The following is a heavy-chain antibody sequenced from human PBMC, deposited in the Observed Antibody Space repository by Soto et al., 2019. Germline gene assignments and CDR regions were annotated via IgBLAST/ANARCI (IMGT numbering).Heavy chain of an antibody. CDR2: IYSRAHT. J-gene: IGHJ4*02. V-gene: IGHV4-30-4*01. Sequence: PSETLCLTGTVSAGAITGGDYYWTWIRQSPGKGLEWTGYIYSRAHTSYNPSVEPRVTISRDTSKNQFSMTLSSVTAAAKAVYYCPRDRGSDYDSHRGFYHYWGQATLVPVS. CDR1: AGAITGGDYY. D-gene: IGHD3-22*01. CDR3: PRDRGSDYDSHRGFYHY.